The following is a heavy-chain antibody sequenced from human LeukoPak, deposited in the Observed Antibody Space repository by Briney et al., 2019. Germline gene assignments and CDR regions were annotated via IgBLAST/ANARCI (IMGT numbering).Heavy chain of an antibody. V-gene: IGHV3-23*01. CDR2: ISGSGGST. J-gene: IGHJ4*02. Sequence: PGRSLRLSCAASGFTFDDYAMHWVRHAPGKALEWVSGISGSGGSTYYADSVKGRFTISRDNSKNTLYLQMNSLRAEDTAVYYCAKGRIPYSYGHYWGQGTLVTVSS. CDR1: GFTFDDYA. D-gene: IGHD5-18*01. CDR3: AKGRIPYSYGHY.